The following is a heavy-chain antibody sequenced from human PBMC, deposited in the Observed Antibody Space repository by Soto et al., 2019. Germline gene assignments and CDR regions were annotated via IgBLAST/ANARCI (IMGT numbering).Heavy chain of an antibody. CDR3: ARVWGGRFLEWFFPMDV. CDR2: INPNSGGT. J-gene: IGHJ6*02. V-gene: IGHV1-2*02. Sequence: GASVKVSCKASGYTFTGYYMHWVRQAPGQGLEWMGWINPNSGGTNYAQKFQGRFTISRDNAKNSLYLQMNSLRAEDTAVYYCARVWGGRFLEWFFPMDVWGQGTTVTVSS. D-gene: IGHD3-3*01. CDR1: GYTFTGYY.